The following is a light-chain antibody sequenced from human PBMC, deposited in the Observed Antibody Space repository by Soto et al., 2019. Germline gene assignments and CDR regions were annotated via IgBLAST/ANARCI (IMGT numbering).Light chain of an antibody. CDR2: WAS. CDR3: QQCYSSPIT. J-gene: IGKJ5*01. Sequence: DIVMTQSPDSLALFLGERATINCKSSQSILSSSNNKNYLVWYQQKPGHTPKLLISWASTRESGVPDRLSGSGSGTDFTLTISSLEAEDWAVYYCQQCYSSPITFGQGTRLEIK. CDR1: QSILSSSNNKNY. V-gene: IGKV4-1*01.